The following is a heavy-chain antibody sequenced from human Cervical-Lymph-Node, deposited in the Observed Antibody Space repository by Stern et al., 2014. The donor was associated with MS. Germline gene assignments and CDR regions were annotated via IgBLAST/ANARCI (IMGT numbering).Heavy chain of an antibody. D-gene: IGHD6-19*01. V-gene: IGHV1-18*01. J-gene: IGHJ4*02. Sequence: QVQLVQSGAEVKEPGASVKVSCKASGYTFTNYGVSWVRQAPGQGLEWMGWITVYNGYTNYAQKLQGRVTMTTDTSTNTVYMELRSLRSDDTAVYYCAREAVAGPYLDYWGQGTLVTVSS. CDR2: ITVYNGYT. CDR3: AREAVAGPYLDY. CDR1: GYTFTNYG.